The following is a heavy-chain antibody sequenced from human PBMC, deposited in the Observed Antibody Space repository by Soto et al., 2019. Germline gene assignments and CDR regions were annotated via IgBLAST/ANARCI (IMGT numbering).Heavy chain of an antibody. CDR1: GGTFTSYT. CDR3: ARSYGSGSRPFDY. Sequence: QVHLLQSGAEMKKPGSSVKVSCTAFGGTFTSYTFNWVRQAPGQRLEWMGRIIPILGMSSSAHNFQGRLTMIADKPTNTSYMVLRSLTSDDTAIYYCARSYGSGSRPFDYWGQGTMVTVSS. J-gene: IGHJ4*02. V-gene: IGHV1-69*02. D-gene: IGHD3-10*01. CDR2: IIPILGMS.